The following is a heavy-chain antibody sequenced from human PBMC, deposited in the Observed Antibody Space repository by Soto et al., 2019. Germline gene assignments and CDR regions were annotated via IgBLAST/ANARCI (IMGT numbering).Heavy chain of an antibody. CDR3: ARAYYGNSGYSLEL. CDR2: IYYSEST. J-gene: IGHJ5*02. Sequence: SETLSLTCTVSGGSISSYYWSWIRQPPGKGLEWIGYIYYSESTNYNPSLKSRVIISVDTSNSQFSLRLSSVTASVTAVYYCARAYYGNSGYSLELWGQGTLGTVSS. CDR1: GGSISSYY. V-gene: IGHV4-59*01. D-gene: IGHD3-22*01.